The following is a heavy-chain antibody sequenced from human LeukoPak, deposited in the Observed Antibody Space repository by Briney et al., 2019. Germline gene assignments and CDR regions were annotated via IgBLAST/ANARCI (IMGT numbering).Heavy chain of an antibody. Sequence: GGSLRLSCAVSGFTFTNYWMSWVRQAPGKGLEWVANIKQDRSERYYVDSVKGRFTISRDNSKNTLYLQMNSLRAEDTAVYYCAKDLGDVLMVYATYFDYWGQGTLVTVSS. CDR1: GFTFTNYW. CDR2: IKQDRSER. D-gene: IGHD2-8*01. V-gene: IGHV3-7*03. J-gene: IGHJ4*02. CDR3: AKDLGDVLMVYATYFDY.